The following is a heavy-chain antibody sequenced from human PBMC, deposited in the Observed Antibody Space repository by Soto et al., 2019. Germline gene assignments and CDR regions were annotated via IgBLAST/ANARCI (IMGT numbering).Heavy chain of an antibody. CDR2: IYYSGST. Sequence: PSETLSLTCTVSGGSIRSYYWSWIRQPPGKGLEWIGYIYYSGSTNYNPSLKSRVTISVDTSKNQFSLKLSSVTAADTAVYYCARDGGSGWYGDFDYWGQGTLVTVSS. CDR3: ARDGGSGWYGDFDY. CDR1: GGSIRSYY. D-gene: IGHD6-19*01. V-gene: IGHV4-59*01. J-gene: IGHJ4*02.